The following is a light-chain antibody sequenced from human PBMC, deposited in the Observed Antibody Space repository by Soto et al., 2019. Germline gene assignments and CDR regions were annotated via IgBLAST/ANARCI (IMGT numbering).Light chain of an antibody. V-gene: IGKV3-11*01. CDR3: QQRSNWPPLT. CDR1: QSVSSY. Sequence: EIVLTQSPATLSLSPGERATLSCRASQSVSSYLAWYQQKPGQAPRLLIYDASNRATGIPARFSGSGSGTDFTLNTSSLAPEDFAVYYCQQRSNWPPLTFGGGTKVEIK. CDR2: DAS. J-gene: IGKJ4*01.